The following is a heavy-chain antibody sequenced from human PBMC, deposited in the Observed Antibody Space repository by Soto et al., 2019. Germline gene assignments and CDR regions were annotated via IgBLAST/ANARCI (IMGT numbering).Heavy chain of an antibody. CDR1: GFTFSSYA. D-gene: IGHD6-19*01. J-gene: IGHJ6*02. V-gene: IGHV3-30-3*01. Sequence: ESGGGVVQPGRSLRLSCAASGFTFSSYAMHWVRQAPGKGLEWVAVISYDGSNKYYADSVKGRFTISRDNSKNTLYLQMNSLRAEDTAVYYCARGAQQWLVQNNYYYGMDVWGQGTTVTVSS. CDR3: ARGAQQWLVQNNYYYGMDV. CDR2: ISYDGSNK.